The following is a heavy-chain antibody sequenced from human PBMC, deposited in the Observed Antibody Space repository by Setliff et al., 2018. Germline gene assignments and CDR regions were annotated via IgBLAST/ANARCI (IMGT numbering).Heavy chain of an antibody. J-gene: IGHJ4*02. CDR1: GFTFDDYG. CDR2: IYSGGDT. Sequence: PGGSLRLSCAASGFTFDDYGMSWVRQAPGKGLEWVSVIYSGGDTYYADSVKGRFTIYRDNSKNTLYLQMNSLRLEDTAIYYCARDAGGDYDNWGQGTLVTVSS. V-gene: IGHV3-66*02. D-gene: IGHD2-21*02. CDR3: ARDAGGDYDN.